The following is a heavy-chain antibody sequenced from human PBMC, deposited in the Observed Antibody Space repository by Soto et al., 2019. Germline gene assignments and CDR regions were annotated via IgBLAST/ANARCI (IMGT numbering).Heavy chain of an antibody. CDR2: ISTYNGNT. CDR1: GYSFSNSG. Sequence: ASVKVSCKASGYSFSNSGFNWMRQAPGQGLEWMGWISTYNGNTNYAQKFQGRLSMTRDTSTTTAFMELTTLRSDDTAVYYCARDEYNNGRNWLNPWGQGTLVTVSS. V-gene: IGHV1-18*01. CDR3: ARDEYNNGRNWLNP. D-gene: IGHD2-8*01. J-gene: IGHJ5*02.